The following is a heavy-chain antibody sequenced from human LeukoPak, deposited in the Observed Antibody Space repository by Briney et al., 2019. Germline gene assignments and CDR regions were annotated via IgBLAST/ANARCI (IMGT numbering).Heavy chain of an antibody. D-gene: IGHD2-15*01. CDR1: GATFSSYA. CDR3: ARDLSPGCSGSSNCYNRGFDY. J-gene: IGHJ4*02. Sequence: GASVKVSCKASGATFSSYAITWVRQAPGQGLEWMGRIIPILDLGNYAQKFQDRVTITADKSTNTAYMELSSLRSEDTAVYYCARDLSPGCSGSSNCYNRGFDYWGQGTLDTVSS. V-gene: IGHV1-69*04. CDR2: IIPILDLG.